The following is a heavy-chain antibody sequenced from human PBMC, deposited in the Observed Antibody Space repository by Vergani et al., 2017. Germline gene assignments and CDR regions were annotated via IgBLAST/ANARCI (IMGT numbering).Heavy chain of an antibody. CDR1: GFDFSSYG. CDR2: IWYDGSNK. J-gene: IGHJ4*02. D-gene: IGHD1-20*01. V-gene: IGHV3-33*01. CDR3: ARDWGDNWNDEDY. Sequence: QVQLVESGGGVVQPGRSLRLSCAASGFDFSSYGMHWVRQAPGKGLEWVAVIWYDGSNKYYADSVKGRFTISRDNSKNTLYLQMNSLRAEDTAVYYCARDWGDNWNDEDYWGQGTLVTVSS.